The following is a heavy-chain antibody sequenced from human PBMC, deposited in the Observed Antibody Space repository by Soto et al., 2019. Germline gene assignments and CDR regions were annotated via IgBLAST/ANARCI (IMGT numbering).Heavy chain of an antibody. J-gene: IGHJ2*01. CDR3: ASGTREGWYFDV. CDR1: GGSFSGYY. Sequence: QVQLQQWGAGLLKPSETLSLTCAVYGGSFSGYYWGWIRQTQGKGLEWIGEINHSGSTNYNPSLKGRVALPADTSRTQFYWKRSSVIASETAVYYCASGTREGWYFDVWGRGTLVTVSS. CDR2: INHSGST. V-gene: IGHV4-34*01.